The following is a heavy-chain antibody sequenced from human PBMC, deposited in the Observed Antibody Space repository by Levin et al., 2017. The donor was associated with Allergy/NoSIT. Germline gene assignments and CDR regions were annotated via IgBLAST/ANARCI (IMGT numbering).Heavy chain of an antibody. V-gene: IGHV3-30-3*01. J-gene: IGHJ5*02. D-gene: IGHD6-19*01. CDR1: GFTFSSYA. CDR3: AGASGWYTGVWFDP. Sequence: GESLKISCAASGFTFSSYAMHWVRQAPGKGLEWVAVISYDGSNKYYADSVKGRFTISRDNSKNTLYLQMNSLRAEDTAVYYCAGASGWYTGVWFDPWGQGTLVTVSS. CDR2: ISYDGSNK.